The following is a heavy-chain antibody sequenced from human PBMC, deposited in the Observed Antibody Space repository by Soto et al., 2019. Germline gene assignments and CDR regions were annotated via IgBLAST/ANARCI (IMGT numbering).Heavy chain of an antibody. V-gene: IGHV3-23*01. D-gene: IGHD1-26*01. J-gene: IGHJ4*01. CDR3: ARGGGSTHHLDY. Sequence: EVQLLESGGGLVQPGGSLRLSCAASGFTFNIYAMNWVRQAPGKGLEWVSAIGGLDDNIYYADSVEGRFTISRDDAKNTLYLQLNSLGADDTAVYFCARGGGSTHHLDYWGRGALVTVSS. CDR1: GFTFNIYA. CDR2: IGGLDDNI.